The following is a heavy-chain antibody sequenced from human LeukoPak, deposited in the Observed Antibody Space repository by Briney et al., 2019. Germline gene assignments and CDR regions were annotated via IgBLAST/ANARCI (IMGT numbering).Heavy chain of an antibody. CDR1: GFTFSSYG. CDR3: ARGITGTTTGLSL. Sequence: PGGSLRLSCAASGFTFSSYGMHWVRQAPGKGLEWVAFIRYDGSNKYYADSVKGRFTISRDNSKNTLYLQMNSLRAEDTAVYYCARGITGTTTGLSLWGQGTLVTVSS. D-gene: IGHD1-7*01. V-gene: IGHV3-30*02. J-gene: IGHJ4*02. CDR2: IRYDGSNK.